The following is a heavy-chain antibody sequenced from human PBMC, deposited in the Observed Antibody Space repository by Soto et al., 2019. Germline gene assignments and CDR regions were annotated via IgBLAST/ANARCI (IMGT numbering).Heavy chain of an antibody. CDR2: IYWDDDK. J-gene: IGHJ4*02. D-gene: IGHD6-19*01. CDR3: AHIVVAGLGYYFDY. V-gene: IGHV2-5*02. Sequence: KESGPTLVKPTQTLTLTCTFSGFSLSSTRMAVGWIRQPPGQALEWLALIYWDDDKRYSPFLKSRLTITKDTSKNQVVLTMSNMDPVDTARYYCAHIVVAGLGYYFDYWGQGTLVTVSS. CDR1: GFSLSSTRMA.